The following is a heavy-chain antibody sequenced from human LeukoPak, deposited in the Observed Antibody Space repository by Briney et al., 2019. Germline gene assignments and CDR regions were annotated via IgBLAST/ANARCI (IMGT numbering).Heavy chain of an antibody. CDR2: ISGSGGST. V-gene: IGHV3-23*01. CDR1: GFTFSSYA. CDR3: AKAQTYSGSYHPFDY. D-gene: IGHD1-26*01. J-gene: IGHJ4*02. Sequence: GGSLRLSCAASGFTFSSYAMSWVRQAPGKGLEWVSAISGSGGSTYYADSVKGRFTISRDNSKNTLYLQMNSLRAEDTAVYCCAKAQTYSGSYHPFDYWGQGTLSPSPQ.